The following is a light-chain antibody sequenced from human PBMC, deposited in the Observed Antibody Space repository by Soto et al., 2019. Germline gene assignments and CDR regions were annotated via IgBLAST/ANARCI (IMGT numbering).Light chain of an antibody. Sequence: AIQMTQSPSSLSASVGDRVTITCRASQGIRNALGWYQQKPGKAPKLLIYAASSLQSGVPSRFSGSGSGTDFTLTICSLQPEDFATYYCLQDYNYPWTFGQGTKVEIK. J-gene: IGKJ1*01. CDR2: AAS. CDR3: LQDYNYPWT. V-gene: IGKV1-6*01. CDR1: QGIRNA.